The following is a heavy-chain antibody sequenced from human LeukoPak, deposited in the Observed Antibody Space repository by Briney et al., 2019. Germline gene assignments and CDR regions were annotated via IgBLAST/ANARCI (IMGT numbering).Heavy chain of an antibody. CDR2: ISAYNVKT. CDR1: GYTFTSYG. D-gene: IGHD1-26*01. Sequence: ASVKVSCKASGYTFTSYGISWGRQAPGQGLEWMGWISAYNVKTNYAQKLQGRVTMTTDTSTSTAYMELRSLRSDDTAVYYCPRDEGWELHSWGQGTLVTVSS. V-gene: IGHV1-18*01. CDR3: PRDEGWELHS. J-gene: IGHJ4*02.